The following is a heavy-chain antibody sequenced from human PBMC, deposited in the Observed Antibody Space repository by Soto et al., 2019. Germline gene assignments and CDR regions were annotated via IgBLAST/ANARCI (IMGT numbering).Heavy chain of an antibody. CDR3: ARDKSERYFDWLSPADY. D-gene: IGHD3-9*01. CDR2: ILYDGSNK. J-gene: IGHJ4*02. CDR1: GFTFSSYT. Sequence: PGGSLRLSCAASGFTFSSYTMHWVRQAPGKGLEWVAVILYDGSNKYYADSVKGRFTISRDNSKNTLYLQMNSLRAEDTAVYYCARDKSERYFDWLSPADYWGQGTLVTVSS. V-gene: IGHV3-30-3*01.